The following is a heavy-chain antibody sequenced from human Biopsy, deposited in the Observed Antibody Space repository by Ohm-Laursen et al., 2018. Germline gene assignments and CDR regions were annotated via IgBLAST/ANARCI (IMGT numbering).Heavy chain of an antibody. CDR3: VREGLDCAGGACYSGPLDL. J-gene: IGHJ4*03. CDR1: GYSFTSYG. Sequence: ASVKVSCKASGYSFTSYGMNWVRQAPGQGLVWVGWISPYFGNTNSTQKLQARVTLSTETSTDTAYMELRSLRYDDTAIYYCVREGLDCAGGACYSGPLDLWGQGTLVTVSS. V-gene: IGHV1-18*01. CDR2: ISPYFGNT. D-gene: IGHD2-15*01.